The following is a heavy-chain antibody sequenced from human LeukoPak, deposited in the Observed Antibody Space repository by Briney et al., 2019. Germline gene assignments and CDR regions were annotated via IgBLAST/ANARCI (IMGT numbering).Heavy chain of an antibody. CDR2: IYHTGST. Sequence: SETLSLTCAVYGGPFTTYYWSWIRQPPGKGLEWIGDIYHTGSTTYNPSLKSRVTISIDTSKNQFSLRLSSVTAADTSVYYCARESGSYYPYYYYYMDVWGKGTTVTVSS. J-gene: IGHJ6*03. V-gene: IGHV4-34*01. CDR1: GGPFTTYY. CDR3: ARESGSYYPYYYYYMDV. D-gene: IGHD1-26*01.